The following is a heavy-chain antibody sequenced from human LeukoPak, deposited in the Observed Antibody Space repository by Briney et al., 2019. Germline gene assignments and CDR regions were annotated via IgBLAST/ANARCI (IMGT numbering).Heavy chain of an antibody. J-gene: IGHJ6*03. Sequence: ASVKVSCKASGYTFTSYGISWVRQAPGQGLEWMGWISAYNGNTNYAQKLQGRVTMTTDTSTSTAYMELRSLRSDDTAVYYCARIAARRDYYYYMDVWGKGTTVTVSS. CDR3: ARIAARRDYYYYMDV. V-gene: IGHV1-18*01. CDR1: GYTFTSYG. D-gene: IGHD6-6*01. CDR2: ISAYNGNT.